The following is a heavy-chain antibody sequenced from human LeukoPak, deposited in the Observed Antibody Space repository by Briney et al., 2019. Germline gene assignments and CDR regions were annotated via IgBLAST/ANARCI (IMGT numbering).Heavy chain of an antibody. CDR2: IYPDDSTT. J-gene: IGHJ3*02. V-gene: IGHV5-51*01. D-gene: IGHD1-14*01. Sequence: GESLKISCKGSGYSFTSYWIGWVRQMPGKGLEWMGVIYPDDSTTKYSPSFQGQVTISVDKSISTAYLQWSSLKASDTAMYYCARRRTRPEAFDIWGQGTMVTISS. CDR3: ARRRTRPEAFDI. CDR1: GYSFTSYW.